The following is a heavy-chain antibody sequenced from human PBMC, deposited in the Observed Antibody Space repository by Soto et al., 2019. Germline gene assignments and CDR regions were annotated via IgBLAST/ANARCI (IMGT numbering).Heavy chain of an antibody. CDR2: IYYSGST. D-gene: IGHD1-20*01. CDR3: AREKVSGIHYYYMDV. V-gene: IGHV4-31*03. CDR1: GGSISSGGYY. J-gene: IGHJ6*03. Sequence: SETLSLTCTVSGGSISSGGYYWSWIRQHPGKGLEWIGYIYYSGSTYYNPSLKSRVTISVDTSKNQFSLKLSSVTAADTAVYYCAREKVSGIHYYYMDVWGKGTTVTVSS.